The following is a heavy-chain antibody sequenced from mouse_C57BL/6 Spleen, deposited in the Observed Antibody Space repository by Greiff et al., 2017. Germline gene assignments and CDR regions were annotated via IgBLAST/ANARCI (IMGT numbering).Heavy chain of an antibody. Sequence: VKVVESGAELARPGASVKLSCKASGYTFTSYGISWVKQRTGQGLEWIGEIYPRSGNTYYNEKFKGKATLTADKSSSTAYMELRSLTSEDSAVYFCAGITTVVATDYWGQGTTLTVSS. J-gene: IGHJ2*01. V-gene: IGHV1-81*01. CDR1: GYTFTSYG. D-gene: IGHD1-1*01. CDR2: IYPRSGNT. CDR3: AGITTVVATDY.